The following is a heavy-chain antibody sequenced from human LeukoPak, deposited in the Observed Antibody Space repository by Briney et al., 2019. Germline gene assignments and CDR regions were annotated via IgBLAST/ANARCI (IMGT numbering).Heavy chain of an antibody. J-gene: IGHJ4*02. D-gene: IGHD5-24*01. CDR2: INPEGSQT. CDR3: AAWTDRGYNF. CDR1: GFTFSSSW. V-gene: IGHV3-7*01. Sequence: SGESLRLSCAASGFTFSSSWMNWVRQAPGKGLQWVGNINPEGSQTRFVDSVMGRFTMSKENAKNSLYLQINSLRVEDTAVFYCAAWTDRGYNFWGQGTVVTVSS.